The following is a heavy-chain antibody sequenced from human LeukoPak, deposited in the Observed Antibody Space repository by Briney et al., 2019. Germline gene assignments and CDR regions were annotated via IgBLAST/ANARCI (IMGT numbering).Heavy chain of an antibody. CDR1: GFTFSSYG. D-gene: IGHD6-13*01. CDR2: ISGSGGCT. V-gene: IGHV3-23*01. CDR3: AKDRLYSSSWDNFDY. Sequence: PGGSLRLSCAASGFTFSSYGMSWVRQAPGKGLEWVSAISGSGGCTFYADSVKGRFTISRDNSKNTLYLQMNSLRAEDTAVYYCAKDRLYSSSWDNFDYWGQGTLVTVSS. J-gene: IGHJ4*02.